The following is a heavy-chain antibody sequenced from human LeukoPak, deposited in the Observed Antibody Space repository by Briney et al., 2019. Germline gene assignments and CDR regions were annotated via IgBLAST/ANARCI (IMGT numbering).Heavy chain of an antibody. D-gene: IGHD3-9*01. CDR3: AKARYYDILTGYLYYFDY. CDR2: ISGSGGST. CDR1: GFTFSSYW. Sequence: GGSLRLSCAASGFTFSSYWMSWVRQAPGKGLEWVSAISGSGGSTYYADSVKGRFTISRDNSKNTLYLQMNSLRAEDTAVYYCAKARYYDILTGYLYYFDYWGQGTLVTVSS. J-gene: IGHJ4*02. V-gene: IGHV3-23*01.